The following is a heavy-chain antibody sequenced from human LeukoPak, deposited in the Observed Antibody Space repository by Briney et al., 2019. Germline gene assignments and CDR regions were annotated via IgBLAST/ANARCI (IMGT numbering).Heavy chain of an antibody. CDR3: ARSKGVNAFDI. CDR1: GYTFTSSD. Sequence: SVKVSCKASGYTFTSSDINWVRQATGQGLEWVGWIIPILGIANYAQKFQGRVTITADKSTSTAYMELSSLRSEDTAVYYCARSKGVNAFDIWGQGTMVTVSS. CDR2: IIPILGIA. V-gene: IGHV1-69*10. J-gene: IGHJ3*02.